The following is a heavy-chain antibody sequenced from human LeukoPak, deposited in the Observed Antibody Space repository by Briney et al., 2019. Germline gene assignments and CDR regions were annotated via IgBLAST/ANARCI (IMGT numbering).Heavy chain of an antibody. J-gene: IGHJ4*02. V-gene: IGHV3-21*01. CDR2: ISSSSSYI. Sequence: GGSLRLSCAASGFTFSSYSMNWVRQTPGKELEWVSSISSSSSYIYYADSVKGRFTISRDNAKNSLYLQMNSLRAEDTAVYYCARLAAALDYWGQGTLVTVSS. CDR3: ARLAAALDY. D-gene: IGHD6-13*01. CDR1: GFTFSSYS.